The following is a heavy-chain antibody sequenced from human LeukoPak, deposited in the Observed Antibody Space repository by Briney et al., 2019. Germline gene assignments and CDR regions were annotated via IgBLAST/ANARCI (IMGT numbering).Heavy chain of an antibody. CDR3: AKDHLRAVAGIDWLDP. V-gene: IGHV3-23*01. J-gene: IGHJ5*02. D-gene: IGHD6-19*01. CDR1: GFTFSSYA. Sequence: GGSLRLSCAASGFTFSSYAMSWVRQAPGKGLEWVSAISGSGGSTYYADSVKGRFTISRDNSKNTLYLQMNGLRAEDTAVYYCAKDHLRAVAGIDWLDPWGQGTLVTVSS. CDR2: ISGSGGST.